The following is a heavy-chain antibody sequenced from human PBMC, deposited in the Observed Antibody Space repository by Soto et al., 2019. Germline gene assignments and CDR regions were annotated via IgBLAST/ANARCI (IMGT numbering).Heavy chain of an antibody. D-gene: IGHD2-8*01. V-gene: IGHV5-51*01. CDR1: GYSFTGYW. CDR3: ARRWSEFYYGMDV. Sequence: EVQLVQSGAEAKKPGESLKISCKASGYSFTGYWIGWVRQMPGKGLEWMGIIYPDDSDTRYSPSFQGQVTISADKSISTAYLQWSSLKASDTAMYYCARRWSEFYYGMDVWGQGTTVTVSS. J-gene: IGHJ6*02. CDR2: IYPDDSDT.